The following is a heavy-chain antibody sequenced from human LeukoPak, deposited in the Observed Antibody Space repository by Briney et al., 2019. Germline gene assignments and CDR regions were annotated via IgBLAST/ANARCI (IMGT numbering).Heavy chain of an antibody. J-gene: IGHJ4*02. CDR1: GGSISSYY. V-gene: IGHV4-59*08. CDR2: IYYSGIT. Sequence: SETLSLTCTVSGGSISSYYWSWIRQPPGKGLEWIGYIYYSGITHYYPSLKSRVTISLDTSKNQFSLKLSSVIAADTAVYYCARRAYSSGFDYIDYWGQGTLVTVSS. CDR3: ARRAYSSGFDYIDY. D-gene: IGHD6-19*01.